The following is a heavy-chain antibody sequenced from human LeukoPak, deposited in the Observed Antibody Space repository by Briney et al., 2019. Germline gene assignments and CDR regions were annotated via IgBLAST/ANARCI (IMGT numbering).Heavy chain of an antibody. CDR1: GFTFSSFA. V-gene: IGHV3-23*01. CDR2: ISDSGGTT. D-gene: IGHD5-24*01. J-gene: IGHJ3*02. Sequence: GGSLRLSCAASGFTFSSFAMSWVRQAPGKGLEWVSAISDSGGTTYYADSVKGRFTISRDNSKNTLYLQMSSLRAEDTAVYYCAKKRDAFDIWGQGTVVTVSA. CDR3: AKKRDAFDI.